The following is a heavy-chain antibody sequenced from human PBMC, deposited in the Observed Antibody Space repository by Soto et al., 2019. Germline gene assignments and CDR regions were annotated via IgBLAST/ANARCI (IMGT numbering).Heavy chain of an antibody. CDR3: VKWHPSNSDSLPFTGFDF. Sequence: GGSLRLSCVGSGFTFSDSVMAWVRQAPGKGLEWLSVMSGDGRTRYAVSVTGRFTITRGNSKNSLYLQLRSLRAEDAAAYYCVKWHPSNSDSLPFTGFDFWGQGTQVTVAS. V-gene: IGHV3-23*01. CDR1: GFTFSDSV. CDR2: MSGDGRT. D-gene: IGHD3-22*01. J-gene: IGHJ4*02.